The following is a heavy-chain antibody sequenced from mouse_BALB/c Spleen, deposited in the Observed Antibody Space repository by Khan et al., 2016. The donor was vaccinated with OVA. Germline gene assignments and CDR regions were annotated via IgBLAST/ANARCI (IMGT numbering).Heavy chain of an antibody. CDR1: GFSLSSYG. Sequence: VQLQESGPGLVAPSQSLSITCTVSGFSLSSYGVNWVRQPPGKGLEWLGVIWGDGSTNYHSALTSRLSISKDNSKSQVFFKLNSLQSDDTATYYCAKWGDLYAMDYWGQGTSVTVSS. V-gene: IGHV2-3*01. CDR3: AKWGDLYAMDY. J-gene: IGHJ4*01. CDR2: IWGDGST.